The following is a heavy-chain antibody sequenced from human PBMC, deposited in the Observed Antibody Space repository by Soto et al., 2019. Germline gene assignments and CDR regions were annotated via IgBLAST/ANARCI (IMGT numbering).Heavy chain of an antibody. CDR2: IYPGDSDT. CDR1: GYSFTSYW. CDR3: ARTMLTGYYYDSSGYSAFDI. Sequence: GESLKLSCKGSGYSFTSYWIGWVRQMPGKGLEWMGIIYPGDSDTRYSPSFQGQVTISADKSISTAYLQWSSLKASDTAMYYCARTMLTGYYYDSSGYSAFDIWGQGTMVTVSS. V-gene: IGHV5-51*01. J-gene: IGHJ3*02. D-gene: IGHD3-22*01.